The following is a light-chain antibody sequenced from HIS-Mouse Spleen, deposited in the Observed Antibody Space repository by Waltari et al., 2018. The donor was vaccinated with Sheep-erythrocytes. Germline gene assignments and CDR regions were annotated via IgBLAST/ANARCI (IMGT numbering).Light chain of an antibody. CDR2: WAS. V-gene: IGKV4-1*01. Sequence: DIVMTQSPDSLAVSLGERATINCKSSQSVLYSSNNKNYSAWYQKKPGQPPKLLIYWASTRESGVPDRFSGSGSGTDFTLTISSLQAEDVAVYYCQQYYSTPLTFGGGTKVEIK. CDR1: QSVLYSSNNKNY. J-gene: IGKJ4*01. CDR3: QQYYSTPLT.